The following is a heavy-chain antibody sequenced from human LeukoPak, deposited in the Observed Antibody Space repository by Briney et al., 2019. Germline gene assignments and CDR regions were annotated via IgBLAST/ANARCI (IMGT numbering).Heavy chain of an antibody. D-gene: IGHD6-19*01. J-gene: IGHJ4*02. Sequence: ASVKVSCKASGYTFTSYDINWVRQATGQGLEWMGWMNPNSGNTGYAQKFQGRVTMTRDTSTSTVYMELSSLRSEDTAVYYCARSPNSSGWSHFDYWGQRTLVTVSS. CDR1: GYTFTSYD. V-gene: IGHV1-8*01. CDR3: ARSPNSSGWSHFDY. CDR2: MNPNSGNT.